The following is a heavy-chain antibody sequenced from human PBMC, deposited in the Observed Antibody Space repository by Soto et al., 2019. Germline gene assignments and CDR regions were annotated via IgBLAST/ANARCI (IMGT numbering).Heavy chain of an antibody. CDR2: INPNSGGT. V-gene: IGHV1-2*04. CDR3: AKLEIRFLYYDILTGYSNPHKVKDV. J-gene: IGHJ6*02. D-gene: IGHD3-9*01. CDR1: GYTFTGYY. Sequence: GASVKVSCKASGYTFTGYYMHWVRQAPGQGLEWMGWINPNSGGTNYAQKFQGWVTMTRDTSISTAYMELNSLRAEDTAVYYCAKLEIRFLYYDILTGYSNPHKVKDVWGQGTTVTVSS.